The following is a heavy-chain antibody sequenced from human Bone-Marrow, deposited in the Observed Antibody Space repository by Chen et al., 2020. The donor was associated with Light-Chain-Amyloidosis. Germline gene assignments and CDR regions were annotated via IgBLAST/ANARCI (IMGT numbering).Heavy chain of an antibody. CDR3: ARDRWVARHFPGAVDI. J-gene: IGHJ3*02. V-gene: IGHV3-48*03. CDR1: GFSFSNYE. D-gene: IGHD2-15*01. Sequence: EVQLVESGVGLVQPGGSLRLSCVASGFSFSNYEMNWVRQASGQGLEWVSYISTTGTTIYYADFARGRFTISRDNAKNSLYLQMNSLRAEDTAVYYCARDRWVARHFPGAVDIWGQGTVVTVSS. CDR2: ISTTGTTI.